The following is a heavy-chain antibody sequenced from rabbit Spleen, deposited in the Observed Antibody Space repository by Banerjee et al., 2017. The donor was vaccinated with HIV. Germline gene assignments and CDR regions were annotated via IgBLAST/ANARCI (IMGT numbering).Heavy chain of an antibody. CDR1: GVSLNDKDV. J-gene: IGHJ4*01. Sequence: EQLVESGGGLVQPEGSLTLTCKASGVSLNDKDVMCWVRQAPGKGLEWIACIHAGSGSTWYASWAKGRFTISIVSSTTVTLQMTSLTAADTATLFCARDAGDAGYHFNLWGQGTLVTVS. CDR3: ARDAGDAGYHFNL. V-gene: IGHV1S45*01. D-gene: IGHD4-2*01. CDR2: IHAGSGST.